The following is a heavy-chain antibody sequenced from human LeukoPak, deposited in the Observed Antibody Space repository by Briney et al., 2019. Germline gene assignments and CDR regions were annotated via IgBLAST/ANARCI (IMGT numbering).Heavy chain of an antibody. CDR3: AKVPPYVGELFPFDY. J-gene: IGHJ4*02. Sequence: GGPLRLPCAASGFTFSSYAMSWVRQAPGKGLEWVSAISGSGGSTYYADSVRASVPISRDNSKNTLYLQMNSLRAEDAAVYYCAKVPPYVGELFPFDYWGQGTLVTVSS. V-gene: IGHV3-23*01. CDR1: GFTFSSYA. CDR2: ISGSGGST. D-gene: IGHD3-10*01.